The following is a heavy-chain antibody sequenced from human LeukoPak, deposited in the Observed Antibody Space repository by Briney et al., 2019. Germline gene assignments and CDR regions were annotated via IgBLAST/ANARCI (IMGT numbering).Heavy chain of an antibody. V-gene: IGHV3-23*01. J-gene: IGHJ4*02. CDR2: ISGSGGST. D-gene: IGHD6-19*01. CDR3: ATAPVAVAGGDDY. Sequence: PGGSLRLSCAASGFTFSSYAMSLVRQAPGKGLEWVSAISGSGGSTYYADSVKGRFTISRDNSKNTLYLQMNSLRAEDTAVYYCATAPVAVAGGDDYWGQGTLVTVSS. CDR1: GFTFSSYA.